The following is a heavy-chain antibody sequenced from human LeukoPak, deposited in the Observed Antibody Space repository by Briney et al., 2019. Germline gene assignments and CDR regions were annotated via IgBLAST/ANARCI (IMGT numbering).Heavy chain of an antibody. CDR3: ARARAVTALWLRGFYYMDV. J-gene: IGHJ6*03. CDR2: IYYSGGT. D-gene: IGHD4-17*01. V-gene: IGHV4-59*12. Sequence: SETLSLTCTVSGGSISSYYWSWIRQPPGKGLEWIGYIYYSGGTNYNPSLKSRVTISVDTSKNQFSLKLSSVTAADTAVYYCARARAVTALWLRGFYYMDVWGKGTTVTVSS. CDR1: GGSISSYY.